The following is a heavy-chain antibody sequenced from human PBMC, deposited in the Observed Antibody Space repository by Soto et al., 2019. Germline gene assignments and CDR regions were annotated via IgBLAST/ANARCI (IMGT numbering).Heavy chain of an antibody. D-gene: IGHD3-22*01. CDR2: IGATSSSGSNF. CDR1: GFTLSSFA. V-gene: IGHV3-48*03. Sequence: EVQLEESGGGLVQPGGSLRLSCAASGFTLSSFALNWVRQAPGKGLEWVSYIGATSSSGSNFYYAASVKGRFTISRDSAKNSLFLQMNSLRDEDTAVYYCAIPLRYYYDSSGPLDYWGQGTLVTVSS. CDR3: AIPLRYYYDSSGPLDY. J-gene: IGHJ4*02.